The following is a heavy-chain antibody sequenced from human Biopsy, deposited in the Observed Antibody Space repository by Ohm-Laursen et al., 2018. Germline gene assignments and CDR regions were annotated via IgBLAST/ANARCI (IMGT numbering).Heavy chain of an antibody. CDR3: AKDRYNYTPIGGFSMDV. V-gene: IGHV3-30*18. D-gene: IGHD5-18*01. CDR1: GFSFSSYG. CDR2: IFYDGSNT. Sequence: SLRLSCAAPGFSFSSYGMQWVRQAPGKGLEWVAFIFYDGSNTYYADSVKGRFTISRDNSRDTLYLQMSSLRAEDTAVYYCAKDRYNYTPIGGFSMDVWGQGTTVTVSS. J-gene: IGHJ6*02.